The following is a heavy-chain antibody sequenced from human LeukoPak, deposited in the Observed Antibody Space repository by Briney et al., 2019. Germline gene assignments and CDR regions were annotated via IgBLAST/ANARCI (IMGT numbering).Heavy chain of an antibody. CDR2: ISGSGFT. Sequence: AGGSLRLSCAASGFTFSSYAMSWVRQAPGKGLEWVSAISGSGFTYYADSVKGRFTISRDNSKNTLYLQMNSLRAEDTAVYYCARGLYRSSPWGQGTLVTVSS. CDR3: ARGLYRSSP. D-gene: IGHD6-6*01. J-gene: IGHJ4*02. V-gene: IGHV3-23*01. CDR1: GFTFSSYA.